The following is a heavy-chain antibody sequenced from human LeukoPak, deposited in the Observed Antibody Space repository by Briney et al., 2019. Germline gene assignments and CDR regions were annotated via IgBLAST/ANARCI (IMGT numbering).Heavy chain of an antibody. CDR2: IIPIFGTA. D-gene: IGHD2-2*02. CDR1: GGTFSSYA. V-gene: IGHV1-69*13. J-gene: IGHJ3*02. CDR3: ARVRDRSSTSCYRGAFDI. Sequence: GASVKVSCKASGGTFSSYAISWVRQAPGQGLEWMGGIIPIFGTANYAQKFQGRVTITADESTSTAYMELSSLRSEDTAVYYCARVRDRSSTSCYRGAFDIWGQGTMVTVSS.